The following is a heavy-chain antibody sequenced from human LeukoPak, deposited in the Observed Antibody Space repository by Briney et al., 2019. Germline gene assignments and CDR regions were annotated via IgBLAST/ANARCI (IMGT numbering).Heavy chain of an antibody. CDR3: ARGGRVVPAARGYYYMDV. Sequence: PSETLSLTCTVSGGSISSGDYYWSWIRQPPGKGLEWIGYIYYSGSTYYNPSLKSRVTISVDTSKNQFSLKLSSVTAADTAVYYCARGGRVVPAARGYYYMDVWGKGTTVTVSS. J-gene: IGHJ6*03. V-gene: IGHV4-30-4*08. CDR2: IYYSGST. CDR1: GGSISSGDYY. D-gene: IGHD2-2*01.